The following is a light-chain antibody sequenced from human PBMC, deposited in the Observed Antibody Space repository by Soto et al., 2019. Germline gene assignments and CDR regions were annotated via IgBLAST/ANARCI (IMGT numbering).Light chain of an antibody. CDR3: QQFDNWPWT. CDR2: GAS. V-gene: IGKV1-39*01. CDR1: QNINSY. Sequence: DIQMTQSPSSLSASVGDRVTITCRASQNINSYLNWYQQKPGKAPNLLIYGASNLQSGVPSRFSGSGSGTDFTLTISSLQSEDFAVYYCQQFDNWPWTFGQGTKVDIK. J-gene: IGKJ1*01.